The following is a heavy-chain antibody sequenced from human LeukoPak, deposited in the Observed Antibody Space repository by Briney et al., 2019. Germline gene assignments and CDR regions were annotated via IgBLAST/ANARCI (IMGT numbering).Heavy chain of an antibody. CDR3: ARGYCSGSSCYPGLY. CDR2: IYIDGNR. V-gene: IGHV3-66*02. D-gene: IGHD2-15*01. Sequence: PGGSLRLSCAASGFTVSSNYMNWVRQAPGRGLEWVSVIYIDGNRYYADSVKGRFTISRDNSKNMLYLQMNSLRAEDTAVYYCARGYCSGSSCYPGLYWGQGSLVTVPS. J-gene: IGHJ4*02. CDR1: GFTVSSNY.